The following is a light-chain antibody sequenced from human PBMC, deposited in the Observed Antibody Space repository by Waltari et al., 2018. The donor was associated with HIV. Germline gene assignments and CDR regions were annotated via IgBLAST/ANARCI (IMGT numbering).Light chain of an antibody. CDR3: QSADSSGTYVV. J-gene: IGLJ2*01. V-gene: IGLV3-25*03. CDR2: KDS. CDR1: ALPKQY. Sequence: SYVLTQPPSVSVAPGKTARITCSGDALPKQYAYWYQQKPGQAPVLVIYKDSERPPGIPERFSGSSSGTTVTLTISGVQAEDEADYYCQSADSSGTYVVFGGGTKLTVL.